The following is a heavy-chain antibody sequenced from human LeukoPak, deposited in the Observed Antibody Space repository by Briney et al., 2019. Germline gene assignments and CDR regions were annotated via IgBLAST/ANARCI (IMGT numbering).Heavy chain of an antibody. Sequence: SETLSLTCAVYGGSFSGYYWSWIRQPPGKGLEWIGEINHSGSTNYNPSLKSRVTISVDTSKNQFSLKLSSVTAANTAVYYCARGPYCGGDCYSHLDYWGQGTLVTVSS. CDR1: GGSFSGYY. J-gene: IGHJ4*02. CDR2: INHSGST. D-gene: IGHD2-21*02. V-gene: IGHV4-34*01. CDR3: ARGPYCGGDCYSHLDY.